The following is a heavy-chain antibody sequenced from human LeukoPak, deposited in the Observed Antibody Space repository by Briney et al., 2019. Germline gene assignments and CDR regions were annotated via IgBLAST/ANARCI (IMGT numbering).Heavy chain of an antibody. Sequence: SQTLSLTCTVSGGSISSGSYYWSWIRQPAGEGLEWIGRIYTSGSTNYNPSLKSRVTISVDTSKNQFSLKLCSVTAADTAVYYCARGTYYYDRFDYWGQGTLVTVSS. CDR2: IYTSGST. D-gene: IGHD3-22*01. V-gene: IGHV4-61*02. CDR1: GGSISSGSYY. CDR3: ARGTYYYDRFDY. J-gene: IGHJ4*02.